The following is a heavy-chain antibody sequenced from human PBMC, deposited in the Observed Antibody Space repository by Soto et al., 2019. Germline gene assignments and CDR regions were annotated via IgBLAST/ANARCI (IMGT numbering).Heavy chain of an antibody. D-gene: IGHD2-15*01. J-gene: IGHJ6*02. Sequence: GGPVRLDCAASVFTFSSYEMHWVRQGPGKGRELVAYIGSSGNQTYDADSVKGRFTISRDNAGQSLFLQMDSLRAGETAVYYCARVLTLTPASVMVAAAPGGMDVWGQGT. CDR1: VFTFSSYE. CDR2: IGSSGNQT. CDR3: ARVLTLTPASVMVAAAPGGMDV. V-gene: IGHV3-48*03.